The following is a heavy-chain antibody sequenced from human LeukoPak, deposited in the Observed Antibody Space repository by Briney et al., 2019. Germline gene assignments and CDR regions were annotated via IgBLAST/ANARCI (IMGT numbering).Heavy chain of an antibody. V-gene: IGHV3-74*03. Sequence: GGSLRLSCAASKFTFRNYWMHWIRQAPGKGLVWVSRIKSDGTTTTYADSVKGRFIISRDNSKDTLDLQMNSLRTEDTAVYYCARGYYYDSSVTPTPFDYWGPGTLVTVSS. CDR3: ARGYYYDSSVTPTPFDY. CDR1: KFTFRNYW. D-gene: IGHD3-22*01. CDR2: IKSDGTTT. J-gene: IGHJ4*02.